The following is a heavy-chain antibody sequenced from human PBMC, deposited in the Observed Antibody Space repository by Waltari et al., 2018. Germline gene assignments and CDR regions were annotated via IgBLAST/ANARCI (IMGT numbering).Heavy chain of an antibody. D-gene: IGHD6-19*01. CDR3: ASARGYGTGWYGKNDY. Sequence: EVQLLESGGGLVQPGGSLRLSCATSGFTFSRYSMIWGGQTPGNGRQWVSSIRSSVGDTFYAESVKGRFTISRDNSKNTLFLQMDSLRAEDTAVYFCASARGYGTGWYGKNDYWGQGTLVTVSS. CDR1: GFTFSRYS. CDR2: IRSSVGDT. J-gene: IGHJ4*02. V-gene: IGHV3-23*01.